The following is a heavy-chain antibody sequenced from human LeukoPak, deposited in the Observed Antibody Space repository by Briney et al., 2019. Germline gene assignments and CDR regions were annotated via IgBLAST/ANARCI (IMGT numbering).Heavy chain of an antibody. J-gene: IGHJ4*02. V-gene: IGHV1-2*02. CDR1: GYTFTGYY. D-gene: IGHD2-21*02. CDR3: ARNVNCGGDCYSFFDY. Sequence: ASVKVSCKASGYTFTGYYMHWVRQAPGQGLEWMGWINPNSGGTNYAQKVQGRVTMTRDTSISTAYMELSRLRSDDTAVYYCARNVNCGGDCYSFFDYWGQGTLVTVSS. CDR2: INPNSGGT.